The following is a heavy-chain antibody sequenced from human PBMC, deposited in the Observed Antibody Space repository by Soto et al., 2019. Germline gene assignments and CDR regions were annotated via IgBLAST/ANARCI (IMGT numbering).Heavy chain of an antibody. V-gene: IGHV4-31*03. D-gene: IGHD6-6*01. CDR3: ARDAHSSSTYYYGMDV. Sequence: QVQLQESGPGLVKPSQTLSLTCTVSGGSISSGGYYWSWIRQHPGKGLEWIGYIYYSGSTYYNPSLKGRVTISVDTSKNQFSLKLSSVTAADTAVYYCARDAHSSSTYYYGMDVWGQGTTVTVSS. CDR2: IYYSGST. CDR1: GGSISSGGYY. J-gene: IGHJ6*02.